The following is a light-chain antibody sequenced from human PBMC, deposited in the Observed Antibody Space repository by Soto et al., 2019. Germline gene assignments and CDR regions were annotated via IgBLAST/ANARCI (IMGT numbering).Light chain of an antibody. J-gene: IGKJ5*01. CDR3: QQYNTYST. V-gene: IGKV1-5*01. Sequence: THALSSQLAYISNSVTITFRASQNIRNWLPWYQQKPRKAPNPLIYDASILKSGVPARCSGGGSGTEFTPTISSLQPDDSATYYCQQYNTYSTFSQGTRLENK. CDR1: QNIRNW. CDR2: DAS.